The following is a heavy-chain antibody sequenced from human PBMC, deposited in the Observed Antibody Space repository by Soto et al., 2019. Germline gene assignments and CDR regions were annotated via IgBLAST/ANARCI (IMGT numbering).Heavy chain of an antibody. J-gene: IGHJ4*01. CDR1: CGSIIPYY. CDR2: IYHTGVT. Sequence: SETLSLTCTFSCGSIIPYYWSWIRQTPGKGPEWIGYIYHTGVTNYNPSLKSRVSFSLDTSKNQFSLKLISVTAADTAMYYWARYYCTSDTCYYFDYWGQGTRVAVSS. CDR3: ARYYCTSDTCYYFDY. V-gene: IGHV4-59*01. D-gene: IGHD2-2*01.